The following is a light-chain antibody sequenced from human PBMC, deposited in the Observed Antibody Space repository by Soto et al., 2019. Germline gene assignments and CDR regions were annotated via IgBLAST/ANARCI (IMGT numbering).Light chain of an antibody. J-gene: IGLJ2*01. CDR1: SSDVGAYNY. Sequence: QSALTQPASVSGSPGQSITISCTGTSSDVGAYNYVSWYQHHPGKAPKLMISDVGNRPSGVSNRFSGSKSGNTASLTISGLQAEDEADYYCSSYTTSSTQVFGGGTKLTVL. CDR3: SSYTTSSTQV. CDR2: DVG. V-gene: IGLV2-14*01.